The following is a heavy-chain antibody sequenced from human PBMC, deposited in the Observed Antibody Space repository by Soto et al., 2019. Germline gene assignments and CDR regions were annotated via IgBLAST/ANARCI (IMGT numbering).Heavy chain of an antibody. CDR2: IYRTGST. CDR1: GGSFTSNSW. D-gene: IGHD3-3*01. CDR3: ARGPKYYDFWSGYYKNYYYYGMDV. J-gene: IGHJ6*02. Sequence: SETLSLTCAVSGGSFTSNSWWSWISQPPGQGLEWIGEIYRTGSTNYNPSLKSRVTISVDTSKNQFSLKLSSVTAADTAVYYCARGPKYYDFWSGYYKNYYYYGMDVWGQGTTVTVSS. V-gene: IGHV4-4*02.